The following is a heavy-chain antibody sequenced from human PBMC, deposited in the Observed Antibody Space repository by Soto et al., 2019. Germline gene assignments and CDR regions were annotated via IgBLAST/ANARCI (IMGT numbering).Heavy chain of an antibody. CDR3: ARHTRVVPSAMVYHYRMAV. CDR2: IYPGDSDT. D-gene: IGHD2-2*01. CDR1: GYSFTSYW. J-gene: IGHJ6*02. V-gene: IGHV5-51*01. Sequence: PVESLKISCKGSGYSFTSYWIGWVRQMPGKGLEWMGIIYPGDSDTRYSPSFQGQVTISADKSISTAYLQWSSLKASDTAMYYCARHTRVVPSAMVYHYRMAVWGQGTTVTVSS.